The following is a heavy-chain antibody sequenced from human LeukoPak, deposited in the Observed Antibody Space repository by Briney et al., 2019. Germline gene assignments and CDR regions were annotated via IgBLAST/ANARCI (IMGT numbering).Heavy chain of an antibody. D-gene: IGHD4-17*01. Sequence: PGGSLRLSCAASGFTFSSYSMNWVRQAPGKGLEWVSSISSSSSYIYYADSVKGRFTISRDNAKNSLYLQMNSLRAEDTAVYYCARDQDGDYVFDYWGQGTLVTVSS. CDR1: GFTFSSYS. J-gene: IGHJ4*02. V-gene: IGHV3-21*01. CDR2: ISSSSSYI. CDR3: ARDQDGDYVFDY.